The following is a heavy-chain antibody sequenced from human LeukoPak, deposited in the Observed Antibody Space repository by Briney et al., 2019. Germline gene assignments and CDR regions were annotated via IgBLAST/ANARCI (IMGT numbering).Heavy chain of an antibody. CDR3: ARQSSRRNNDY. V-gene: IGHV5-51*01. Sequence: GESLKISCQGSGHSFSSYWIGWVRQVPGKGLEWMGIIYPGDSDVKYSPSFLGQVTFSADKSNSTAYLQWSSLKASDTAVYFCARQSSRRNNDYWGQGTLVTVSS. D-gene: IGHD1-14*01. CDR1: GHSFSSYW. J-gene: IGHJ4*02. CDR2: IYPGDSDV.